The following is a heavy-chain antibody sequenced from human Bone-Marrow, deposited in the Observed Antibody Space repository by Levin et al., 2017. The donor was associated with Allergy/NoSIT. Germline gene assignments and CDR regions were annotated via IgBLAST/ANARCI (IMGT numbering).Heavy chain of an antibody. Sequence: LPSAASGFIVNNNYMSWVRQAPPPPLPWVQLIYTSGSTSSADSVKGRFTISRDNSRNTLYLQMNSLRHDDTAVYYCVRDTVVEASCGGGACPGDWGPGTLVTVSS. CDR1: GFIVNNNY. V-gene: IGHV3-53*01. CDR2: IYTSGST. CDR3: VRDTVVEASCGGGACPGD. J-gene: IGHJ4*02. D-gene: IGHD2-21*01.